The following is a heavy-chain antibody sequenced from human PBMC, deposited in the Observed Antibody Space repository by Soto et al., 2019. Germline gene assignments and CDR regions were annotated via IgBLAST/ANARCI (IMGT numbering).Heavy chain of an antibody. J-gene: IGHJ5*02. CDR2: INPDNGNT. D-gene: IGHD2-15*01. CDR1: GYTFTGYY. V-gene: IGHV1-3*01. CDR3: ARGIATGQLDP. Sequence: XSVKVSCEASGYTFTGYYMHWVRQAPGQGLEWMGWINPDNGNTKSSQKFQDRVIITRDTSASTAYMDLSSLRSEDTAVYYCARGIATGQLDPWGQGTLVTVSS.